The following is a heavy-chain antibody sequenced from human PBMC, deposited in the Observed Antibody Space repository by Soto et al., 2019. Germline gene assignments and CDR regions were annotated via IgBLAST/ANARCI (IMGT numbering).Heavy chain of an antibody. V-gene: IGHV4-31*03. D-gene: IGHD5-12*01. J-gene: IGHJ4*02. CDR2: IYYSGST. CDR1: GGSISSGGYY. Sequence: SETLSLTCTVSGGSISSGGYYWSWIRQHPGKGLEWIGYIYYSGSTYYNPSLKSRVTISVDTSKNQFSLKLSSVTAADTAVYYCARDPVDGYAFFDSWGQGVLVTVSS. CDR3: ARDPVDGYAFFDS.